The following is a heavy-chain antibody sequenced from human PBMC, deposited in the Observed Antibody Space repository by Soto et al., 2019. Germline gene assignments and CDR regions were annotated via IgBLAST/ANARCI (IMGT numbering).Heavy chain of an antibody. V-gene: IGHV4-34*01. D-gene: IGHD2-15*01. CDR3: ARGGVYCSGGSCNTAPDY. Sequence: SETLSLTCAVYGGSFSGYYWSWIRQPPGKGLEWIGEINHSGSTNYNPSLKSRVTISVDTSKNQFSLKLSSVTAADTAVYYCARGGVYCSGGSCNTAPDYWGQGTLVTVSS. J-gene: IGHJ4*02. CDR1: GGSFSGYY. CDR2: INHSGST.